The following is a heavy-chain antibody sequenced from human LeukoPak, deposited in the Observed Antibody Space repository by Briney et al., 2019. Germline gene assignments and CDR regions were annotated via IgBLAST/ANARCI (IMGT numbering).Heavy chain of an antibody. CDR3: AKDSPFDGDYGSLDAFDI. J-gene: IGHJ3*02. CDR2: ISGSGGST. Sequence: GSLRLSCAASGFTFSSYAMSWVRQAPGKGLEWVSAISGSGGSTYYADSVKGRFTISRDNSKNTLYLQMNSLRAEDTAVYYCAKDSPFDGDYGSLDAFDIWGQGTMVTVSS. CDR1: GFTFSSYA. V-gene: IGHV3-23*01. D-gene: IGHD4-17*01.